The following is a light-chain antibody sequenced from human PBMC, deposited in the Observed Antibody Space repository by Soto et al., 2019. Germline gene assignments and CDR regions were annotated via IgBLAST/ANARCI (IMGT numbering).Light chain of an antibody. J-gene: IGKJ1*01. V-gene: IGKV1-9*01. CDR3: QQYGSSLT. Sequence: DIQMTQSPSTLSASVGDXVXITCRASQGISNYLAWYQQRPGKAPKLLIYAASTLQSGVPSRFSGSGSATDFTLTISSLQPEDFAVYYCQQYGSSLTFGLGTKVDIK. CDR2: AAS. CDR1: QGISNY.